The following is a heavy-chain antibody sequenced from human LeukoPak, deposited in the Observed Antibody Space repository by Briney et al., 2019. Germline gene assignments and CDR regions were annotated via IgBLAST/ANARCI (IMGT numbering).Heavy chain of an antibody. D-gene: IGHD5-12*01. CDR3: ARDLATIDGIAWYYFEN. V-gene: IGHV1-2*02. CDR2: INPNTGGT. CDR1: GYTFTDHY. J-gene: IGHJ4*02. Sequence: ASVKVSCKASGYTFTDHYIHWVRQAPGQGFEWMRWINPNTGGTDYAQKFQDRIAISTYTSISTAYMELSRLRSDDTALYYCARDLATIDGIAWYYFENWGQGTLVTVS.